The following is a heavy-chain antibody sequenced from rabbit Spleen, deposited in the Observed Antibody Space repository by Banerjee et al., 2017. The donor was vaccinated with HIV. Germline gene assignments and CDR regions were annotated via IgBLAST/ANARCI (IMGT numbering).Heavy chain of an antibody. CDR3: ARRFATSSSGYSSKL. Sequence: QSLEESGGGLVQPGGSLTLSCKASGFTLSSYWICWVRQAPGKGPEWIACIYGGDGGVDYVRWAKGRLTISKTSSTTVTLQMTSLTAADTATYFCARRFATSSSGYSSKLWGPGTLVTVS. CDR1: GFTLSSYW. CDR2: IYGGDGGV. J-gene: IGHJ4*01. D-gene: IGHD1-1*01. V-gene: IGHV1S40*01.